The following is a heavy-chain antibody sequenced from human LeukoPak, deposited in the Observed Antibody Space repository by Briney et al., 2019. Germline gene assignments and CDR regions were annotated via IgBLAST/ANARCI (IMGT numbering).Heavy chain of an antibody. Sequence: GGSLRLSCTASGFSFSNHYMRWIRQAPGKGLEWVANINEDGSNKWHLGSVKGRFTVSRDNARNSLYLQMNSLRAEDTAVYYCAKDRYGDYVRWFDPWGQGTLVTVSS. CDR3: AKDRYGDYVRWFDP. V-gene: IGHV3-7*03. J-gene: IGHJ5*02. CDR2: INEDGSNK. D-gene: IGHD4-17*01. CDR1: GFSFSNHY.